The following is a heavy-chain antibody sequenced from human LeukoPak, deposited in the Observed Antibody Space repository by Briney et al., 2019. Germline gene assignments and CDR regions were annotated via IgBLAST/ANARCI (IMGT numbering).Heavy chain of an antibody. CDR2: IYYSGST. CDR1: GASISSHY. V-gene: IGHV4-59*11. D-gene: IGHD5-12*01. Sequence: SETLSLTCTVSGASISSHYWSWIRQPPGKGLEWIGIIYYSGSTNYNPSLKSRVTISVDTSKNQFSLKLSSVTATDTAVYYCAREDVDIVATIGWFDPWGQGTLVTVSS. CDR3: AREDVDIVATIGWFDP. J-gene: IGHJ5*02.